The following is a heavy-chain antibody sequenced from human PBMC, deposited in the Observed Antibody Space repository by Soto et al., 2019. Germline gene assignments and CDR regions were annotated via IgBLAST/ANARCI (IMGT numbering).Heavy chain of an antibody. J-gene: IGHJ4*02. V-gene: IGHV3-23*01. CDR1: GFTFSSYA. D-gene: IGHD3-3*01. Sequence: GGSLRLSGAASGFTFSSYAMSCVRQAPGEGLDWVSAISGSGGSTYYADSVKGRFTISRDNSKNTLYLQMNSLRAEDTAVYYCVKYRVLRFLEWFPLGTLLDYWGQGTLVTVSS. CDR2: ISGSGGST. CDR3: VKYRVLRFLEWFPLGTLLDY.